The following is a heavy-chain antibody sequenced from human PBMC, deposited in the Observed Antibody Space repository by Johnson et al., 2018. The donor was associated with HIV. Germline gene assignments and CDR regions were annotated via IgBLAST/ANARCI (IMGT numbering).Heavy chain of an antibody. CDR3: AKDRYIKGASTGFDI. J-gene: IGHJ3*02. D-gene: IGHD1-26*01. CDR1: GFTFSTYD. Sequence: VQLVESGGGVVQPGRSLRLSCAASGFTFSTYDMHWVRQAPGKGLEWVAVISYDGANKYYADSVKGRFTISRDNSKNTLYLQMNILRSEDTAVYYCAKDRYIKGASTGFDIWGQGTMVTVSS. V-gene: IGHV3-30-3*01. CDR2: ISYDGANK.